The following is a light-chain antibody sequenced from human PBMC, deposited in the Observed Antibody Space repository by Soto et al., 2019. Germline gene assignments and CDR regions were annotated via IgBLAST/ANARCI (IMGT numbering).Light chain of an antibody. CDR3: MQALQIPWT. V-gene: IGKV2-28*01. J-gene: IGKJ1*01. CDR2: LGS. CDR1: QSLLHSNGYNY. Sequence: DIVMTQSPLSLPVTPGAPASISCRSSQSLLHSNGYNYLDWYLQKPGQSPQLLIYLGSNRASGVPDRFSGSGSGTDFTLKISRVEAEDVGVYYCMQALQIPWTFGQGTKVEIK.